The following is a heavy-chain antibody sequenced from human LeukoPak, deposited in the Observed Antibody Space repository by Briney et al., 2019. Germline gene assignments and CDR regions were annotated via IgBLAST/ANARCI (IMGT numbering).Heavy chain of an antibody. CDR3: ARGTMVRGVIISYYFDY. J-gene: IGHJ4*02. Sequence: SETLSLTCTVSGGSISSYYWSWIRQPPGKGLEWIGYIYYSGSTNYNPSPKSRVTISVDTSKNQFSLKLSSVTAADTAVYYCARGTMVRGVIISYYFDYWGQGTLVTVSS. CDR1: GGSISSYY. V-gene: IGHV4-59*01. D-gene: IGHD3-10*01. CDR2: IYYSGST.